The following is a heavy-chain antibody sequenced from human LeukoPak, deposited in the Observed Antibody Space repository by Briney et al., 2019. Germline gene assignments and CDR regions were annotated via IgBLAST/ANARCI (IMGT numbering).Heavy chain of an antibody. CDR3: ARGLWFGELGYDY. CDR1: GFTFSSYS. D-gene: IGHD3-10*01. V-gene: IGHV3-21*01. Sequence: PGGSLRLSCAASGFTFSSYSMNWVRQAPGKGLEWVSSISTSSSYIYYADSVKGRFTISRDNAKNPLYLQMNSLRAEDTAVYYCARGLWFGELGYDYWGQGTLVTVSS. J-gene: IGHJ4*02. CDR2: ISTSSSYI.